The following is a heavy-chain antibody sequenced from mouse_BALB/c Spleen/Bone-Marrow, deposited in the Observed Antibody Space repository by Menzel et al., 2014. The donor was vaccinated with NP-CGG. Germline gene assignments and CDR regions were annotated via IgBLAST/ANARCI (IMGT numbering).Heavy chain of an antibody. V-gene: IGHV4-1*02. CDR3: ARLGYYGWLAD. CDR1: RFDFCSYW. Sequence: EVKLLESGGGLVQPGGSLKLSCAASRFDFCSYWLSWVRQAPGKGLEWIGDINPDSNTINFTPSLKDIFIISRDNAKNTLYLQMSKVRSEDTALYYCARLGYYGWLADRGQGTLGTSAA. D-gene: IGHD2-3*01. CDR2: INPDSNTI. J-gene: IGHJ3*01.